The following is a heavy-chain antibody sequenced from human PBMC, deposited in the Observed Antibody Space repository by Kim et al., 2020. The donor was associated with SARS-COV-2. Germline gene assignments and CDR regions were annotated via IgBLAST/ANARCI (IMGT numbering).Heavy chain of an antibody. CDR3: ARSRRIAVAGVFDY. Sequence: AQKFQGWVTMTRDTSISTAYMELSRLRSDDTAVYYCARSRRIAVAGVFDYWGQGTLVTVSS. J-gene: IGHJ4*02. D-gene: IGHD6-19*01. V-gene: IGHV1-2*04.